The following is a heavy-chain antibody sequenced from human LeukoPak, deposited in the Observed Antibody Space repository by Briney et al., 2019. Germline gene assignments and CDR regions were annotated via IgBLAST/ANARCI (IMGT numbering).Heavy chain of an antibody. CDR1: GFTFSSYA. CDR3: AKALGYCSSTSCKNSLHYYYYMDV. Sequence: PGGSLRLSCAASGFTFSSYAMSWVRQAPGKGLEWVSAISGSGGSTYYADSVKGRFTISRDNSKNTLYLQMNSLRAEDTAVYYCAKALGYCSSTSCKNSLHYYYYMDVWGKGTTVTVSS. J-gene: IGHJ6*03. CDR2: ISGSGGST. V-gene: IGHV3-23*01. D-gene: IGHD2-2*01.